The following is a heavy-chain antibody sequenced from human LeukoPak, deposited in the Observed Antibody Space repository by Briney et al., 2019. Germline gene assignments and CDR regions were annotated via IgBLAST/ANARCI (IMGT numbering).Heavy chain of an antibody. CDR1: GFSLSDYY. D-gene: IGHD4-11*01. Sequence: PGGSLRLSCAASGFSLSDYYVNWLRQVPGKGLEWVSYIKSGSTIIFYADSVKGRFSVSRDNANNPVHLQMTNLRDDDTAVYYCARVHNTVHWGQGGQVTVSS. CDR3: ARVHNTVH. V-gene: IGHV3-11*04. CDR2: IKSGSTII. J-gene: IGHJ4*02.